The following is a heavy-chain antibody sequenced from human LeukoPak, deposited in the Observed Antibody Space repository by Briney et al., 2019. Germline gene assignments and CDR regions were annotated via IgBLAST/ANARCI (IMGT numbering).Heavy chain of an antibody. V-gene: IGHV4-39*07. CDR3: ASKLYSSGWYIGDY. J-gene: IGHJ4*02. Sequence: SETLSLTCTVSGGSISSSSYYWGWIRQPPGKGLEWIGSIYYSGSTYYNPSLKSRVTISLDTSKNQFSLKLNSVTAADTAVYYCASKLYSSGWYIGDYWGQGILVTVSS. D-gene: IGHD6-19*01. CDR2: IYYSGST. CDR1: GGSISSSSYY.